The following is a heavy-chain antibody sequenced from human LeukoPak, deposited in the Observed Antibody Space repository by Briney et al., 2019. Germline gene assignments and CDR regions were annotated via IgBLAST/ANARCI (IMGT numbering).Heavy chain of an antibody. V-gene: IGHV1-2*06. D-gene: IGHD2-2*01. CDR1: GYTFTSYD. CDR3: ARGSGYCTSTSCLPPRLDY. J-gene: IGHJ4*02. Sequence: GASVKVSCKASGYTFTSYDINWVRQAPGQGFEWMGRINPNSGGTNYAQKFQGRVTMTRDTSISTAYMELSRLRSGDTAVYYCARGSGYCTSTSCLPPRLDYWGQGTLVTVSS. CDR2: INPNSGGT.